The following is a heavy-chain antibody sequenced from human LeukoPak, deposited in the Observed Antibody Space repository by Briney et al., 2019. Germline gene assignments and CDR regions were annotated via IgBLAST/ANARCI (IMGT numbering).Heavy chain of an antibody. V-gene: IGHV3-23*01. CDR1: GFTFSSYA. Sequence: GGSLRLSCAATGFTFSSYAMSSVRQARGKGLEWVSAISGSGGSTYYADSVKGRFTISRDNSKNTLYLQMNSLRAEDTAVYYCARGGDTSGYYFGYWGQGTRVTVSS. D-gene: IGHD3-22*01. CDR3: ARGGDTSGYYFGY. CDR2: ISGSGGST. J-gene: IGHJ4*02.